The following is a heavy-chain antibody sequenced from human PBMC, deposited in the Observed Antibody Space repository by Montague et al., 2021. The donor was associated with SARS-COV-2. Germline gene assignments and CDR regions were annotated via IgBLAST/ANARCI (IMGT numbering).Heavy chain of an antibody. CDR3: VRENTVTTFGGPYYIDS. J-gene: IGHJ4*02. CDR2: IYYSGST. Sequence: SETLSLTCTVSGGSISSYYWSWIRQPPGKGLEWIGYIYYSGSTNYNPSLKSRVTISVDTSKNQFSLKVRSVTAADTAVYYCVRENTVTTFGGPYYIDSWGQGTLVTVSA. D-gene: IGHD4-17*01. CDR1: GGSISSYY. V-gene: IGHV4-59*01.